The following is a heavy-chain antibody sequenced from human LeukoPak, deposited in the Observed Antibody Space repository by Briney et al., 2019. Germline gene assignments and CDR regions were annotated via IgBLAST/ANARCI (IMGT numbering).Heavy chain of an antibody. Sequence: ASVKVSCKASGYTFTSYYMHWVRQAPGQGLEWMGIINPSGGSTNYAPKFQGRVTMTRDTSTSTVYMELSSLRSEDTAMYYCARRRFAAAPYDYWGQGTLVTVSS. J-gene: IGHJ4*02. D-gene: IGHD3-10*01. CDR2: INPSGGST. CDR3: ARRRFAAAPYDY. CDR1: GYTFTSYY. V-gene: IGHV1-46*03.